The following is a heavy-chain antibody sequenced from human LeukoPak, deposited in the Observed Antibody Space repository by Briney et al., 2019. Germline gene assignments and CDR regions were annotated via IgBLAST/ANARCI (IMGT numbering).Heavy chain of an antibody. Sequence: SETLSLTGPVPGGPTSSSSYYWGGTRQPPGKGLGGIGSIYYSGSTYYNPSLKSRATLSVDKSKNQFSLKMNSVTAADTAMYYCARANFDTLTGWGHFDSWGQGTLVTVSS. CDR1: GGPTSSSSYY. CDR3: ARANFDTLTGWGHFDS. CDR2: IYYSGST. V-gene: IGHV4-39*07. D-gene: IGHD3-9*01. J-gene: IGHJ4*02.